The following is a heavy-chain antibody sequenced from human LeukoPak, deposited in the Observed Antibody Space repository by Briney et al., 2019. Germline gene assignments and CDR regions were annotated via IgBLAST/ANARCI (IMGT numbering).Heavy chain of an antibody. D-gene: IGHD3-22*01. CDR3: ARGGDDSSGYYYYYYYMDV. V-gene: IGHV1-8*02. CDR2: MNPNSGNT. Sequence: GASVKVSCKASGGTFSSYAISWVRQATGQGLEWMGWMNPNSGNTGYAQKFQGRVTMTRNTSISTAYMELSSLRSEDTAVYYCARGGDDSSGYYYYYYYMDVWGKGTTVTISS. J-gene: IGHJ6*03. CDR1: GGTFSSYA.